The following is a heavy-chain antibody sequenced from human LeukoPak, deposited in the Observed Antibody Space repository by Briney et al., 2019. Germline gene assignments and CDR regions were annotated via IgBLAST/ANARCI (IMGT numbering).Heavy chain of an antibody. D-gene: IGHD2-2*01. CDR1: GYTFTGYY. V-gene: IGHV1-2*02. J-gene: IGHJ3*02. CDR2: INPNSGGT. CDR3: ARDQGWVPAARDAFDI. Sequence: ASVKVSCKASGYTFTGYYMHWVRQAPGQGLEWMGWINPNSGGTNYAQKFQGKVTMTRDTSNSTAYMELSRLRSDDTAVYYCARDQGWVPAARDAFDIWGQGTMVTVSS.